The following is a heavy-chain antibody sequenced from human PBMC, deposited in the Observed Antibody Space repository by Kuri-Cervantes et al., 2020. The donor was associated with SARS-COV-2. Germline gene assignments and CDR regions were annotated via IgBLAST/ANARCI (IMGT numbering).Heavy chain of an antibody. CDR3: AKDFGTMVQGVIDY. CDR1: GFTFDDYA. D-gene: IGHD3-10*01. V-gene: IGHV3-9*01. Sequence: GGSLRLSCAASGFTFDDYAMHWVRQDPGKGLEWVSGISWNSGSIGYADSVKGRFTISRGNAKNSLYLQMNSLRAEDTALYYCAKDFGTMVQGVIDYWGQGTLVTVSS. CDR2: ISWNSGSI. J-gene: IGHJ4*02.